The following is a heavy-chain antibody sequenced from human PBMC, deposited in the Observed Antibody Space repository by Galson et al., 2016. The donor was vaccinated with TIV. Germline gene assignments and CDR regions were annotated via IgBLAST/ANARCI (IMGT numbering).Heavy chain of an antibody. V-gene: IGHV3-11*05. J-gene: IGHJ5*02. CDR2: ISSSGTYM. CDR1: GFTFSDYY. CDR3: ARDGRFLDWVTWFDP. D-gene: IGHD3-3*01. Sequence: LRLSCAASGFTFSDYYLSWIRHAPGEGLEWLTHISSSGTYMNYADSVKGRFTVSRDNAKKSVYLQMDSLRADDTAIYYCARDGRFLDWVTWFDPRDQGTLVTVSS.